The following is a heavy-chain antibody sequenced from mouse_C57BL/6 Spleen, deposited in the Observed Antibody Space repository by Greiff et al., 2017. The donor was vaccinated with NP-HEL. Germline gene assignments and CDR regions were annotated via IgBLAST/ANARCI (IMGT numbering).Heavy chain of an antibody. CDR1: GYAFSSYW. Sequence: VQLQQSGAELVKPGASVKISCKASGYAFSSYWMNWVKQRPGKGLEWIGQIYPGDGDTNYNGKFKGKAKLTADKSSSTAYMQLSSLTSEDSAVYVCASVGTSDGDWYFDVWGTGTTVTVSS. CDR2: IYPGDGDT. J-gene: IGHJ1*03. CDR3: ASVGTSDGDWYFDV. V-gene: IGHV1-80*01. D-gene: IGHD4-1*01.